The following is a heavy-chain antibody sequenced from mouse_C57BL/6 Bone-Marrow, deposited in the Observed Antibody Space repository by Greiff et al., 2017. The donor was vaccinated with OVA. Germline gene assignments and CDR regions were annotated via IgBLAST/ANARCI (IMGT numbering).Heavy chain of an antibody. D-gene: IGHD4-1*01. CDR3: ARGLGRVPWFAY. Sequence: QVQLQQPGTDLVKPGASVKLSCKASGYTFTSYWMPWVKQRPGQGLEWIGNINPSNGGTNYNEKVKSKATLTVDKSSSTAYMQLSSLTSEDSEVDYCARGLGRVPWFAYWGQGTLVTVSA. CDR1: GYTFTSYW. V-gene: IGHV1-53*01. J-gene: IGHJ3*01. CDR2: INPSNGGT.